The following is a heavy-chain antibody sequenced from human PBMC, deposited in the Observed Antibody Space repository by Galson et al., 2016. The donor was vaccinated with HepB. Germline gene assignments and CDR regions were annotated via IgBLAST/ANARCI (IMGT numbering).Heavy chain of an antibody. V-gene: IGHV3-48*02. CDR3: ARVRDSRSSTDYYYYGTDV. CDR2: ITGSSTII. Sequence: SLRLSCAASGFTFSSYSMNWVRQSPGKGLEWVSYITGSSTIIKYADSVKGRFTISRDNALNSLYLQMNSLRDEDTAVYYCARVRDSRSSTDYYYYGTDVWGQGTTVTVSS. D-gene: IGHD6-6*01. J-gene: IGHJ6*02. CDR1: GFTFSSYS.